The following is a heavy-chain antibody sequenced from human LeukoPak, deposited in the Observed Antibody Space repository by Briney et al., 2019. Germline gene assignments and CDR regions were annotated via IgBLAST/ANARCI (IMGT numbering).Heavy chain of an antibody. CDR1: GGSISSSSYY. CDR3: ALIVGATGYFDY. Sequence: SETLSLTCTVSGGSISSSSYYWGWIRQPPGKGLEWIGSIYYSGSTYYNPSLKSRVTISVDTSKNQFSLKLSSVTAADTAVYYRALIVGATGYFDYWGQGTLVTVSS. CDR2: IYYSGST. V-gene: IGHV4-39*01. D-gene: IGHD1-26*01. J-gene: IGHJ4*02.